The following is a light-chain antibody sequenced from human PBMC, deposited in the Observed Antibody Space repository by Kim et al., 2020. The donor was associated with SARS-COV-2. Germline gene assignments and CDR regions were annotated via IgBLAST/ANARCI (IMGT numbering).Light chain of an antibody. CDR1: SGHSSYA. J-gene: IGLJ3*02. CDR2: LNSDGSH. V-gene: IGLV4-69*01. CDR3: QTWGTGIQV. Sequence: QLVLTQSPSASASLGASVKLTCTLSSGHSSYAIAWHQQKPEKGPRYLMKLNSDGSHSKGDGIPDRFSGSSSGAERYLTISSLQSEDEVDYYCQTWGTGIQVFGGGTQLTVL.